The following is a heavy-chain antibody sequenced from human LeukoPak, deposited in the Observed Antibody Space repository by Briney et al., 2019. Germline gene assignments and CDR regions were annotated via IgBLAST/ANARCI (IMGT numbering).Heavy chain of an antibody. CDR1: GFTFSSYA. Sequence: GGSLRLSCAASGFTFSSYAMSWVRHAPGEGLEWVSAISGSGGSTYYADSVKGRFTISRDNSKNTLYLQMNSLRAEDTAVYYCATDYDILTGRPDYWGQGTLVTVSS. D-gene: IGHD3-9*01. J-gene: IGHJ4*02. V-gene: IGHV3-23*01. CDR2: ISGSGGST. CDR3: ATDYDILTGRPDY.